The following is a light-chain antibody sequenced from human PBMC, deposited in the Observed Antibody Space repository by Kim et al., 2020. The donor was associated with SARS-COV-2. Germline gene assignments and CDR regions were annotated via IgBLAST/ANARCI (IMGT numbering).Light chain of an antibody. CDR3: QQYDVYPRT. J-gene: IGKJ1*01. CDR1: QGIANN. CDR2: AAS. V-gene: IGKV1-16*01. Sequence: SSVGDRVIITCRASQGIANNLVWFQQKPGKAPKSLFYAASSLESGVPSRFSGSGSGTEFTLTISSLQPEDYATYYCQQYDVYPRTFVQGTKVDIK.